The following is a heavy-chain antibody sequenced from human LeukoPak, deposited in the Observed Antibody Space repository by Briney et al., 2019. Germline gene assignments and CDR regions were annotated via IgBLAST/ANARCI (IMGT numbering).Heavy chain of an antibody. Sequence: PAGSLRLSCAAAGFTFSSYGMHWVRQAPGKGLEWVAFIRYDGSNKKYADSVKGRVTISRDNSKNTMDLQMNSLRAEDTAVYYCAKAYSYYMDVWGKGTSVTVSS. J-gene: IGHJ6*03. CDR3: AKAYSYYMDV. V-gene: IGHV3-30*02. CDR2: IRYDGSNK. CDR1: GFTFSSYG.